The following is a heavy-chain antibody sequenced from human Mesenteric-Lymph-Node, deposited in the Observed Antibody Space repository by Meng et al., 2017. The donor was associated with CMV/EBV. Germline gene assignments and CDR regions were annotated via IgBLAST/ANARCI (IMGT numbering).Heavy chain of an antibody. Sequence: SETLSLTCAISGDSVSSNSAAWNWIRQSPSRGLEWLGRTYYRSKWYNDYALSVKSRITISPDTSKNQFSLQLNSVTPEDTAVYYCARGTLVWGLNDYWGQGTLVTVSS. CDR1: GDSVSSNSAA. J-gene: IGHJ4*02. D-gene: IGHD1-26*01. CDR2: TYYRSKWYN. V-gene: IGHV6-1*01. CDR3: ARGTLVWGLNDY.